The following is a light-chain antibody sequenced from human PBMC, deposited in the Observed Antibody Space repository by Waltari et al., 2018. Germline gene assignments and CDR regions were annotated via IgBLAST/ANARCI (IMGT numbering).Light chain of an antibody. J-gene: IGKJ4*01. CDR2: DAS. Sequence: EIVLTQSPATLSLSPGCRATLSCRASQNIGDYLAWYQQKPGQPPRLLISDASVRATGVPARFSGGGSGTDFTLTISSLEPEDSAIYYCQQRSTWLLTFGGGTKVEI. V-gene: IGKV3-11*01. CDR1: QNIGDY. CDR3: QQRSTWLLT.